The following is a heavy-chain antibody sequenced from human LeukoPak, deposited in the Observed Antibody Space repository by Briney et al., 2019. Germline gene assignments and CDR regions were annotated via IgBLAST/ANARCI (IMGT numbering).Heavy chain of an antibody. Sequence: GGSLRLSCAASGFTVSSNYMNWVRQAPGKGLEWVSVIYGGGKTYYADSVKGRFTLSRDNFKNMLFLQMNGLRVEDTAVYYCARDQATMIRNGFDVWGQGTTVTVSS. V-gene: IGHV3-53*01. D-gene: IGHD3-10*01. J-gene: IGHJ6*02. CDR3: ARDQATMIRNGFDV. CDR1: GFTVSSNY. CDR2: IYGGGKT.